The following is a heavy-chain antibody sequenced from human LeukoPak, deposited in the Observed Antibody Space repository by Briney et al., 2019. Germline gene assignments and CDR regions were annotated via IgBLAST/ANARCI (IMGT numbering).Heavy chain of an antibody. CDR2: ISGSGGST. J-gene: IGHJ4*02. CDR1: GFTFSSYA. D-gene: IGHD5-24*01. V-gene: IGHV3-23*01. Sequence: PGGSLRLSCAASGFTFSSYAMSWVRQAPGKGLEWVPAISGSGGSTYYADSVKGRFTISRDNSKNTLCLQMNSLRAEDTAVYYCAKDGDGYNPYDYWGQGTLVTVSS. CDR3: AKDGDGYNPYDY.